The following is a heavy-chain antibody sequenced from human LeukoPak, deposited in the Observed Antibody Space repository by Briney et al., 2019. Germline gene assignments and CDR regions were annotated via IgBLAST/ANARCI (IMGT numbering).Heavy chain of an antibody. CDR1: GGSFSGYY. CDR2: INHSGST. J-gene: IGHJ3*01. V-gene: IGHV4-34*01. D-gene: IGHD6-13*01. Sequence: PSETLSLTCAVHGGSFSGYYWSWIRQPPGKGLEWIGEINHSGSTNYNPSLKSRVTISVDTSKNQFSLKLSSVTAADTAVYYCAIRYDSSSSWSEDWGQGTMVTVSS. CDR3: AIRYDSSSSWSED.